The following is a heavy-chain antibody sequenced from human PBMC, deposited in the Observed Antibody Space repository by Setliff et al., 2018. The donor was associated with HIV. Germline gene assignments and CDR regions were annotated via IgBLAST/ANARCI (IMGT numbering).Heavy chain of an antibody. J-gene: IGHJ5*02. D-gene: IGHD6-19*01. V-gene: IGHV4-38-2*01. CDR1: GYSINSGFS. CDR2: IYQSGSI. CDR3: ARPRRVRSRAWYWFDI. Sequence: SETLSLTCAASGYSINSGFSRAWIRQPPGQVPQWIGSIYQSGSIYYNPSLQSRVTISVDSSKNQFSLHLFSVTAADTAVYYCARPRRVRSRAWYWFDIWGQGTLVTGSS.